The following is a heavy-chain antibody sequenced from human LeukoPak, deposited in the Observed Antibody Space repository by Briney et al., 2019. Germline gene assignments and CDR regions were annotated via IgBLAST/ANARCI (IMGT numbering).Heavy chain of an antibody. CDR2: IYYSGST. Sequence: SETLSLTCTVSGGSISSYYWSWIRQPPGKGLEWIGYIYYSGSTNYNPSLKSRVTISVDTSKNQFSLKLSSVTAADTAVYYCARGFITMMGYWGQGTLVTVSS. V-gene: IGHV4-59*08. J-gene: IGHJ4*02. CDR3: ARGFITMMGY. D-gene: IGHD3-22*01. CDR1: GGSISSYY.